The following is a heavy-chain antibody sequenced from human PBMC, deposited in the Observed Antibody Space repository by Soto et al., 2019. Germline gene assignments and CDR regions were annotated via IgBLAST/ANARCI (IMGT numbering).Heavy chain of an antibody. V-gene: IGHV3-48*02. Sequence: WESXGLSGSASVFTFMIYSSNWFRHAPGKGLECVSYISSSNRTINYADSVKGRLIISRENAKNSLYLKMKSLRDEDTAVYYCEREGWTILKHGMEVWGQGTTV. CDR1: VFTFMIYS. J-gene: IGHJ6*01. D-gene: IGHD2-15*01. CDR2: ISSSNRTI. CDR3: EREGWTILKHGMEV.